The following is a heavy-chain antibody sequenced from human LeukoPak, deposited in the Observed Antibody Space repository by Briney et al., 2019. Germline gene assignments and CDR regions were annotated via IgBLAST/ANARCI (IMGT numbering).Heavy chain of an antibody. CDR2: IRSKAYGGTT. D-gene: IGHD3-3*01. CDR1: GFTFGDYA. CDR3: TRVPAPVTIFGVVIIPVPYYYYMDV. Sequence: GGSLRLSCTASGFTFGDYAMSWVRQAPGKGLEWVGFIRSKAYGGTTEYAASVKGRFTISRDDSKSIAYLQMNSLKTEDTAVYYCTRVPAPVTIFGVVIIPVPYYYYMDVWGKGTTVTVSS. J-gene: IGHJ6*03. V-gene: IGHV3-49*04.